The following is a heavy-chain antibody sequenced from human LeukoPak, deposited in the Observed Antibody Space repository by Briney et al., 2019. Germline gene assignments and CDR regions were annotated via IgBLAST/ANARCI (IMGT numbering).Heavy chain of an antibody. CDR3: ARDGDYGGYFDY. J-gene: IGHJ4*02. V-gene: IGHV3-15*01. CDR1: GFTFKNAW. Sequence: GGSLRLSCAASGFTFKNAWMSWVRQAPGKGLEWVGRIKSKAHGGTTDYAAPVKDRFTISRDDSKNTLYLQMNSLKTEDTAVYYCARDGDYGGYFDYWGQGTLVTVSS. D-gene: IGHD4-23*01. CDR2: IKSKAHGGTT.